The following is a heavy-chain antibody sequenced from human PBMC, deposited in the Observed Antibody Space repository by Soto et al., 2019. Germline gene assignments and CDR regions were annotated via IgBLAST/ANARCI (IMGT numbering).Heavy chain of an antibody. D-gene: IGHD5-18*01. CDR3: ASQEGGYSYGPLDY. J-gene: IGHJ4*02. CDR2: ISYSGST. CDR1: GASISGTNYY. Sequence: SETLSLTCTVSGASISGTNYYWDWIRQPPGKGLEWVGSISYSGSTYYSPSLKSRVTISLDKSKNQFSLSLYSVTVADTAVYYCASQEGGYSYGPLDYWGQGTLVTVSS. V-gene: IGHV4-39*01.